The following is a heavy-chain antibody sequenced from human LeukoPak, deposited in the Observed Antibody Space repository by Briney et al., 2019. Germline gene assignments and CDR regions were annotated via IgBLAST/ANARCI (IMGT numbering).Heavy chain of an antibody. V-gene: IGHV4-4*09. Sequence: SETLSLTCTVSGGSISSYYWSWIRQPPGKGLEWIGYIYTSGSTNYNPSLKSRVTISVDTSKNQFSLKLSFVTAADTAVYYCASYPRDGYNYFDYWGQGTLVTVSS. D-gene: IGHD5-24*01. CDR3: ASYPRDGYNYFDY. CDR1: GGSISSYY. CDR2: IYTSGST. J-gene: IGHJ4*02.